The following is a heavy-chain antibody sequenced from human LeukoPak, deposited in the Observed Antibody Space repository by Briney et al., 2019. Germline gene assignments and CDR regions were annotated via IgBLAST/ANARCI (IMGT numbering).Heavy chain of an antibody. CDR1: GYTFTCYY. V-gene: IGHV1-2*06. D-gene: IGHD5-18*01. CDR2: INPNSGGT. J-gene: IGHJ4*02. Sequence: ASVKVSCKASGYTFTCYYMHWVRQAPGQGLEWMGRINPNSGGTNYAQKFQGRVTMTRDTSISTAYMELSRLRSDDTAVYYCATLIQLWHRDFDYWGQGTLVTVSS. CDR3: ATLIQLWHRDFDY.